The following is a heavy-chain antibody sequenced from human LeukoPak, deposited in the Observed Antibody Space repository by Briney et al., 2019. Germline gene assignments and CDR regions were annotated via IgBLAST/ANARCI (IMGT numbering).Heavy chain of an antibody. J-gene: IGHJ5*02. CDR1: GYTFTGYY. CDR2: INPNSGGT. V-gene: IGHV1-2*02. D-gene: IGHD6-13*01. Sequence: GASVKVSCKASGYTFTGYYMHWVRQAPGQGLEWMGWINPNSGGTKYAQKFQGRVTMTRDTSISTAYMELSRLRSDDTAVYYCARGIAAAGRDWFDPWGQGTLVTVSS. CDR3: ARGIAAAGRDWFDP.